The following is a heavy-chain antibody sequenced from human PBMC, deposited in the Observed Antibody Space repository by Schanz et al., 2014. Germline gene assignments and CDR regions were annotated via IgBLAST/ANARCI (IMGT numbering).Heavy chain of an antibody. CDR2: IIPSLGLA. CDR1: GGTFSSFG. J-gene: IGHJ6*03. CDR3: ARPSDSSWYMDV. V-gene: IGHV1-69*02. Sequence: VQLEQSGAEVKKPGSSVKVSCKASGGTFSSFGINWVRQAPGQGLEWMGRIIPSLGLAKYEQKFQDKVTITADTSTTTAYMELSGLRSEDTAVYYCARPSDSSWYMDVWGKGTTVTVSS. D-gene: IGHD2-21*02.